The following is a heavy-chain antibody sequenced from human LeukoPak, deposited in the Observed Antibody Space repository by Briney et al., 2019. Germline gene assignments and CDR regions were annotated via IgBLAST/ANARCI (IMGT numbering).Heavy chain of an antibody. CDR1: GFTFSSYA. V-gene: IGHV3-23*01. CDR2: ISGSGGST. D-gene: IGHD6-19*01. J-gene: IGHJ4*02. CDR3: AKVAGRMAVDGTLVDY. Sequence: QSGGSLRLSCAASGFTFSSYAMSWVRQAPGKGLEWVSAISGSGGSTYYADSVKGRFTISRDNSKNTLYLQMNSLRAEDTAVYYCAKVAGRMAVDGTLVDYWGQGTLVTVSS.